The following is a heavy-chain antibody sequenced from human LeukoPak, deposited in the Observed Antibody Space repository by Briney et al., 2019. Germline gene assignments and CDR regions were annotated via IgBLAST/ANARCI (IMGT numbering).Heavy chain of an antibody. J-gene: IGHJ3*02. Sequence: GASVKVSCKASGGTFRNYALNWVRQAPGKGLEWMGGTTPIFGSAEYAQKFQGRVTVTTDESTSTGYMEMSSLRSDDTAVYYCAGALFHYDSSGYDMDGYGIWGQGTMVTSSS. D-gene: IGHD3-22*01. V-gene: IGHV1-69*05. CDR3: AGALFHYDSSGYDMDGYGI. CDR2: TTPIFGSA. CDR1: GGTFRNYA.